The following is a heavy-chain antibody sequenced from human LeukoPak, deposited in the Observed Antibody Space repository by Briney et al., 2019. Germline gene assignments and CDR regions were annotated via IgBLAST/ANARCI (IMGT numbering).Heavy chain of an antibody. Sequence: AGRSLRLSCAASGFTFSSYAMHWVRQAPGKGLEWVAVISYDGSNKYYADSAKGRFTISRDNSKNTLYLQMNSLRAEDTAVYYCARAGVQGATDYWGQGTLVTVSS. CDR2: ISYDGSNK. CDR1: GFTFSSYA. D-gene: IGHD1-26*01. J-gene: IGHJ4*02. CDR3: ARAGVQGATDY. V-gene: IGHV3-30-3*01.